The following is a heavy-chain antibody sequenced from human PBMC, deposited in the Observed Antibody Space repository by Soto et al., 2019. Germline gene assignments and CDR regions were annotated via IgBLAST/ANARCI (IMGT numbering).Heavy chain of an antibody. CDR2: ISYDGSNK. CDR1: GFTFSSYG. CDR3: AKCSSSAVDSYYFDY. J-gene: IGHJ4*02. V-gene: IGHV3-30*18. D-gene: IGHD6-13*01. Sequence: GGSLRLSCAASGFTFSSYGMHWVRQAPGKGLEWVAVISYDGSNKYYADSVKGRFTISRDNSKNTLYLQMNSLRAEDTAVYYCAKCSSSAVDSYYFDYWGQGTLVTVSS.